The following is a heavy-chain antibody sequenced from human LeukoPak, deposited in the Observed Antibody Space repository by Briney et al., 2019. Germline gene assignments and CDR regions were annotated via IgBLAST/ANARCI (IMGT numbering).Heavy chain of an antibody. D-gene: IGHD4-17*01. CDR3: ARSRDYGDPNWFDP. V-gene: IGHV3-48*01. CDR2: ISSGSSVT. J-gene: IGHJ5*02. Sequence: PGGSLRLSCAASGFTFSSYSMNWVRQAPGKGLEWVSHISSGSSVTFYADSVKGRFAISRDNDKNSLYLQMNSLRAEDTAVYYCARSRDYGDPNWFDPWGQGTLVTVSS. CDR1: GFTFSSYS.